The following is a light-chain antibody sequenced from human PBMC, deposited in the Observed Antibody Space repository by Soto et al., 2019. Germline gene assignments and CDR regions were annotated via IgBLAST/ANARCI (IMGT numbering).Light chain of an antibody. CDR2: STG. CDR1: TGPVTSGHY. J-gene: IGLJ2*01. V-gene: IGLV7-43*01. CDR3: LLYYGAAQLV. Sequence: QAVVTQEPSLTVSPGGTVTLTCASSTGPVTSGHYPNWFQQKPGQAPRALIYSTGDKHSWTPARFSGSLLGGKAALTLSGVQPADEAEYYCLLYYGAAQLVFGGGTKLTVL.